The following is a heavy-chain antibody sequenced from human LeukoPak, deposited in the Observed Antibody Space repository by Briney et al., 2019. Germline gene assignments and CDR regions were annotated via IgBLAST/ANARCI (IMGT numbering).Heavy chain of an antibody. V-gene: IGHV4-30-4*07. Sequence: SETLSLTCAVSGGSISSGTYSWSWIRQPPGKGLEWIGYIYSSGSTYYNASLQSRVTISIDTSKNQFSLRLNSVTAADTAMYYCAKSGGYGLIDYWGQGTRVTVSS. J-gene: IGHJ4*02. D-gene: IGHD1-26*01. CDR3: AKSGGYGLIDY. CDR1: GGSISSGTYS. CDR2: IYSSGST.